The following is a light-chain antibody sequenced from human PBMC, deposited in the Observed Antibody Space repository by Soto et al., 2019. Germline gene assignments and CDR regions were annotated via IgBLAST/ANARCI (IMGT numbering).Light chain of an antibody. CDR3: SSFTSISTRV. CDR1: SSDVGGYNY. Sequence: QSVLTQPPSASGSPGQSVAISCTGTSSDVGGYNYVSWYQQHPGKAPKLMIYEVSNRPSGVSNRFSGSKSGNTASLTISGLRAEDEADYYCSSFTSISTRVFGTGTKLTVL. J-gene: IGLJ1*01. V-gene: IGLV2-14*01. CDR2: EVS.